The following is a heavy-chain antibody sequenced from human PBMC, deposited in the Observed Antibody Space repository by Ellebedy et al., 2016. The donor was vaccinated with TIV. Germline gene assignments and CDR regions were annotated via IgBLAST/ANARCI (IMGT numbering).Heavy chain of an antibody. CDR3: ARDTDSFDY. CDR1: GFTFSSYS. D-gene: IGHD4-11*01. J-gene: IGHJ4*02. Sequence: GESLKISCAASGFTFSSYSMNWVRQAPGKGLEWVSSISSSSGYIYYADSVKGRFTISRDNAKNSLYLQMNSLRAEDTAVYYCARDTDSFDYWGQGTLVTVSS. CDR2: ISSSSGYI. V-gene: IGHV3-21*01.